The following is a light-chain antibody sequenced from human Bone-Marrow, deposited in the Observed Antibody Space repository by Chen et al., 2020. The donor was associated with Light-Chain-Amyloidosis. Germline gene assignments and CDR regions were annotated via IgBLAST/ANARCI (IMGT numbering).Light chain of an antibody. V-gene: IGLV3-25*03. Sequence: SYELTRPPSVSVPPGQTARINCSGHELAKKYAYWYKQKPGQAPVLVIHRDTERPSGISERFSGSSSGTTATLTISGVQAEDEADYHCQSADSSGTYEVIFGGGTKLTVL. J-gene: IGLJ2*01. CDR2: RDT. CDR1: ELAKKY. CDR3: QSADSSGTYEVI.